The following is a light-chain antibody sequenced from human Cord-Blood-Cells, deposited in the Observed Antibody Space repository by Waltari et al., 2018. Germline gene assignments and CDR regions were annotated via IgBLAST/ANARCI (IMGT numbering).Light chain of an antibody. CDR2: KAS. Sequence: DFQMTQSPSTLSASVGDRVTITCRASQRISSWLAWYQQKPGKAPKLLVYKASSLESGVPSRFSGSGSGTEFTLTISSLQPDDFATYYCQQYNSYSRTFGQGTKVEIK. CDR1: QRISSW. V-gene: IGKV1-5*03. J-gene: IGKJ1*01. CDR3: QQYNSYSRT.